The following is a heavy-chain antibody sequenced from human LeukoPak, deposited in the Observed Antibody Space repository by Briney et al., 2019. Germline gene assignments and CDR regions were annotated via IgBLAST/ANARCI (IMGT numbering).Heavy chain of an antibody. CDR1: GYSFTTYW. CDR3: ARRGIAVAGTPAEYFQH. J-gene: IGHJ1*01. Sequence: GESLKISCKGSGYSFTTYWIGWVRQIPGKGLEWMGIIYPGDSDTRYNPSFQGQVTISADKSFSTAYLQWSSLKASDTAMYYCARRGIAVAGTPAEYFQHWGQGTLVIVSS. V-gene: IGHV5-51*01. D-gene: IGHD6-19*01. CDR2: IYPGDSDT.